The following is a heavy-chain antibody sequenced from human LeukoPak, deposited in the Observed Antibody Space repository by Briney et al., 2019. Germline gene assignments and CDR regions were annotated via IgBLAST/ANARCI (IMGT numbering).Heavy chain of an antibody. CDR2: ISAYNGNT. V-gene: IGHV1-18*01. CDR3: ARLYSSSWYRVDVY. Sequence: PAASVKVSCKVSGCTFTSYGISWVRQAPGQGLEWMEWISAYNGNTSYAQKLQGRVTMTTDTSTSTAYMELRSLRSDDTAVYYCARLYSSSWYRVDVYWGQRTLVTVSS. J-gene: IGHJ4*02. CDR1: GCTFTSYG. D-gene: IGHD6-13*01.